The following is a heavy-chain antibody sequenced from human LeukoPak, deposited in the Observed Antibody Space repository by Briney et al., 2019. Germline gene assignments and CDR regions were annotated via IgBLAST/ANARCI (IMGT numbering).Heavy chain of an antibody. V-gene: IGHV1-8*01. CDR2: MNPNSGNT. J-gene: IGHJ6*02. D-gene: IGHD2-21*02. Sequence: ASVKVSCKASGYTFTSYDINWVRQATGQGLEWMGWMNPNSGNTGYAQKFQDRVTITRDMSTSTAYMELSSLRFEDTAVYYCAADRGYCDGDCLDVWGQGTTVTVSS. CDR1: GYTFTSYD. CDR3: AADRGYCDGDCLDV.